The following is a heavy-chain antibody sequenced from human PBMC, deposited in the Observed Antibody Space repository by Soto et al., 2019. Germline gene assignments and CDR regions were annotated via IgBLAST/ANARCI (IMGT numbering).Heavy chain of an antibody. V-gene: IGHV5-10-1*01. D-gene: IGHD5-12*01. CDR1: GYSFTSYW. CDR3: ARQGGYDSHYYYYYGMDV. J-gene: IGHJ6*02. CDR2: IDPSDSYT. Sequence: GESLKISCKGSGYSFTSYWISWVRQMPGKGLEWMGRIDPSDSYTNYSPSFQGHVTISADKSISTAYLQWSSLKASDTAMYYCARQGGYDSHYYYYYGMDVWGQGTTVTVS.